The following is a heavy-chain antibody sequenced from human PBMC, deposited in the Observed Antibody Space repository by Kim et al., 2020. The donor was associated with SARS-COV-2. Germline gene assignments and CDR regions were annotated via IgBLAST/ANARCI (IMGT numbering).Heavy chain of an antibody. Sequence: YSGGRTYYADSVKGRFTISRDNSKNTLYLQMNSLRAEDTAVYYCARVPDPWGQGTLVTVSS. CDR2: YSGGRT. CDR3: ARVPDP. V-gene: IGHV3-53*01. J-gene: IGHJ5*02.